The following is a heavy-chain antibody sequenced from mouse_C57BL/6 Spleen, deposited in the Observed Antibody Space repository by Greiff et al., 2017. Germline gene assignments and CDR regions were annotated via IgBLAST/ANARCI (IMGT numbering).Heavy chain of an antibody. CDR3: ASITTVVATDFDV. CDR2: IHPNSGST. CDR1: GYTFTSYW. Sequence: FQLQQPGAELVKPGASVKLSCKASGYTFTSYWMHWVKQRPGQGLEWIGMIHPNSGSTNYNEKFKSKATLTVDKSSSTAYMQLSSLTSEDSAVYYCASITTVVATDFDVWGTGTTVTVSS. V-gene: IGHV1-64*01. J-gene: IGHJ1*03. D-gene: IGHD1-1*01.